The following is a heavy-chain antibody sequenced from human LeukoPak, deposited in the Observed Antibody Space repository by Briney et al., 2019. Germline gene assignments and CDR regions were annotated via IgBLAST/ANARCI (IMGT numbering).Heavy chain of an antibody. CDR1: GFTFIDYT. V-gene: IGHV3-30*04. Sequence: GGSLRLSCTTSGFTFIDYTMHWVRQAPGEGPEWVALASSDGSDKQYAASVKGRITISRDDSKNTLYLEMNTLKDEDTAVYYCARAHSASWYAAYWGHGTRVTVSS. J-gene: IGHJ4*03. D-gene: IGHD2-2*01. CDR2: ASSDGSDK. CDR3: ARAHSASWYAAY.